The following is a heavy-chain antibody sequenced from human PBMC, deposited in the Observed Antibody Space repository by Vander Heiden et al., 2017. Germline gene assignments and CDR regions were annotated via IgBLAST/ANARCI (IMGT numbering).Heavy chain of an antibody. CDR1: GFTVSSYS. Sequence: EVQLVESGGGLVKPGGSLRLSCPASGFTVSSYSMNWVRQAPGKGLEWVSSISSSSTHIHYADSVTGRFTISRDNAKNSLFLQMNSLRVEDTAVYYCARDHYCGGDCYSGSGIDHWGQGTLVTVSS. CDR2: ISSSSTHI. CDR3: ARDHYCGGDCYSGSGIDH. D-gene: IGHD2-21*02. J-gene: IGHJ4*02. V-gene: IGHV3-21*02.